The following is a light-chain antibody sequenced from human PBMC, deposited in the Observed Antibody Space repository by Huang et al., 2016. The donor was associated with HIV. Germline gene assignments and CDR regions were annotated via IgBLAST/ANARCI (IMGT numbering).Light chain of an antibody. CDR3: QQRGNWPFT. CDR2: DVS. Sequence: EIVLTQSPATLSLSPGERATLSCRASQSVSTYLAWFQQKRGQPPRLLIYDVSNRATGIPVRFRGSGSGTDFTLTISRLEPEDFAVYYCQQRGNWPFTFGQGTRLEIK. CDR1: QSVSTY. J-gene: IGKJ5*01. V-gene: IGKV3-11*01.